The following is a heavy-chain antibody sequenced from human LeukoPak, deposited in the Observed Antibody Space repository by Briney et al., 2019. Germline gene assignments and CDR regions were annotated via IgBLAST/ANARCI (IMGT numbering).Heavy chain of an antibody. Sequence: ASVKVSCKTSGYVFINYGIAWVRQAPGQGLEWMGWINTYKGNTTYAPKLQGRVTMTADTPTSTAYMELRSLRSDDTAVYYCAPGGKGAEPYWGQGTQVTVSA. CDR1: GYVFINYG. J-gene: IGHJ4*02. D-gene: IGHD1-26*01. CDR2: INTYKGNT. V-gene: IGHV1-18*01. CDR3: APGGKGAEPY.